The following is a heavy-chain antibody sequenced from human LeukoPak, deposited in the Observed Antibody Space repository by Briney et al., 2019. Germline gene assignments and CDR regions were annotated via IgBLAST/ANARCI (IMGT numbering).Heavy chain of an antibody. CDR1: GFTFSNYW. Sequence: PGGSLRLSCAASGFTFSNYWMSWVRQAPGKGLEWVANIKQDGSEKYYVDSVKGRFTISRDNAKNSLYLQMNSLRAEDTAVYYCARWYGDYGDYFDYWGQGSLVTVSS. CDR3: ARWYGDYGDYFDY. J-gene: IGHJ4*02. CDR2: IKQDGSEK. V-gene: IGHV3-7*01. D-gene: IGHD4-17*01.